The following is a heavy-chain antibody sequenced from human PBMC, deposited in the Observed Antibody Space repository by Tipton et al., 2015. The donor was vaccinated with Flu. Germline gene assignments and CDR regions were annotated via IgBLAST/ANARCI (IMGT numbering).Heavy chain of an antibody. D-gene: IGHD2-2*01. CDR1: GGSISNYH. J-gene: IGHJ3*02. CDR3: ARTTVPEVLGAFDI. CDR2: IHPTGNT. V-gene: IGHV4-4*07. Sequence: TLSLTCTVPGGSISNYHWSWIRQPAGKGLEWIGRIHPTGNTNYNPSLKNRVAMSVDTSKNQFSLKLASVTAEDTAVYYCARTTVPEVLGAFDIWGRGRMVTVSS.